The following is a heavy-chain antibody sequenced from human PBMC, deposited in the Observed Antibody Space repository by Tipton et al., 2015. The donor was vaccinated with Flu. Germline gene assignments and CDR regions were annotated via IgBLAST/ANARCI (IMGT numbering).Heavy chain of an antibody. J-gene: IGHJ4*02. CDR1: GGSINNFS. CDR3: ARGSLNIDY. V-gene: IGHV4-4*07. CDR2: IFTSGIT. Sequence: TLSLTCTVSGGSINNFSWSWIRQTAGKGLEWIGRIFTSGITDYTQSLKSRVTMSIDASKRQVSLRLSSVTDADTAVYYCARGSLNIDYWGQGILVTVSS.